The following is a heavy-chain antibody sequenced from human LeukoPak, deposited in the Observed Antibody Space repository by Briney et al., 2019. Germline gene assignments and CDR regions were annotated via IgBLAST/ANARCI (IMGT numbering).Heavy chain of an antibody. D-gene: IGHD4-11*01. Sequence: GGSLRLSCAASGFTFDDYGMSWVRQAPGKGLEWVSGINWNGGSTGYADSVKGRFTISRDNANNTLYLQMNSLGAEDTAVYYCARGKDYSLDYWGQGTLVTVSS. CDR1: GFTFDDYG. CDR2: INWNGGST. CDR3: ARGKDYSLDY. V-gene: IGHV3-20*04. J-gene: IGHJ4*02.